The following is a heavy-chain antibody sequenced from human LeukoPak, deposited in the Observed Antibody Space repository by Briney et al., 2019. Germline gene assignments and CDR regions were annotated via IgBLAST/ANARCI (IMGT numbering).Heavy chain of an antibody. CDR2: IWYDGSNK. V-gene: IGHV3-33*06. Sequence: GGSLRPSCAASGFTFSSYGMHWVRQAPGKGLEWVAVIWYDGSNKYYADSVKGRFTISRDNSKNTLYLQMNSLRAEDTAVYYCAKDPGAFDIWGQGTMATVSS. CDR1: GFTFSSYG. J-gene: IGHJ3*02. CDR3: AKDPGAFDI.